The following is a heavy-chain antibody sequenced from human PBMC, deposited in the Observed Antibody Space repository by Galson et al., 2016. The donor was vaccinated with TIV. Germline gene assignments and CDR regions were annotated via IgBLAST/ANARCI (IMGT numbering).Heavy chain of an antibody. D-gene: IGHD1-26*01. V-gene: IGHV1-69*05. CDR3: ARDASGSYKDYYYYGMDV. Sequence: SVKVSCKASGVIFNSYTFNWVRRAPGQGLEWMGGIIPIFGTTNYAQKFQGRVTITTDKSTTTAYMELSSLRSEDTAVYYCARDASGSYKDYYYYGMDVWGQGTTVIVSS. CDR2: IIPIFGTT. CDR1: GVIFNSYT. J-gene: IGHJ6*02.